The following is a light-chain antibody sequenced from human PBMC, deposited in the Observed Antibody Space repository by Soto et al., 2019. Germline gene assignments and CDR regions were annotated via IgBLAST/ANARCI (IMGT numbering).Light chain of an antibody. CDR3: QQSYRAQWT. Sequence: DIQMTQFPSSLSESVGDSVTISFRASQSVSTYLNWYQQKPGKAPELLIYAASSLQSGVPSRFNGSGFGTDFTFAISSLQPEDLATYYCQQSYRAQWTFGQGTKVDIK. V-gene: IGKV1-39*01. CDR2: AAS. CDR1: QSVSTY. J-gene: IGKJ1*01.